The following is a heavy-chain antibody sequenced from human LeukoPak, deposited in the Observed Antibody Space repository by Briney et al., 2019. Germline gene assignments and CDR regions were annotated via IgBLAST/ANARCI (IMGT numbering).Heavy chain of an antibody. J-gene: IGHJ4*02. D-gene: IGHD4-11*01. CDR3: ARVDDYSRDY. V-gene: IGHV3-53*01. CDR2: IYSDNT. Sequence: GGSLRLSCTVSGFTVSSNSMSWVRQAPGKGLEWVSFIYSDNTHYSDSVKGRFTISRDNAKNSLYLQMNSLRAEDTAVYYCARVDDYSRDYWGQGTLVTVSS. CDR1: GFTVSSNS.